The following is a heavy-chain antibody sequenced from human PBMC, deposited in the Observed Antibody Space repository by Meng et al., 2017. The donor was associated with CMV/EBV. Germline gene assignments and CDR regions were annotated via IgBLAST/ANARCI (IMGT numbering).Heavy chain of an antibody. J-gene: IGHJ4*02. CDR2: ISWNSGSI. Sequence: GGSLRLSCAASGFTFDDYAIHWVRQAPGKGLEWVSGISWNSGSIGYADSVKGRFTISRDNAKNSLYLQMNSLRAEDTALYYCAKGSYHDYWGQGTLVTVSS. CDR1: GFTFDDYA. D-gene: IGHD1-26*01. V-gene: IGHV3-9*01. CDR3: AKGSYHDY.